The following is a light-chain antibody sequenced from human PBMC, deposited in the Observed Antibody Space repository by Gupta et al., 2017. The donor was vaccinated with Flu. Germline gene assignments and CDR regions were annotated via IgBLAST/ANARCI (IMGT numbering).Light chain of an antibody. V-gene: IGLV3-25*02. Sequence: SYELTQPPPVSLSLGQTARSTCAGDALPKQFGYWYQQKPGQAPVSLIYKDTERSSGIPERFSGSASETTVTLTIGRVQAEDEADYFCQSANSSGAYRVFGGGTKLTVL. J-gene: IGLJ3*02. CDR1: ALPKQF. CDR2: KDT. CDR3: QSANSSGAYRV.